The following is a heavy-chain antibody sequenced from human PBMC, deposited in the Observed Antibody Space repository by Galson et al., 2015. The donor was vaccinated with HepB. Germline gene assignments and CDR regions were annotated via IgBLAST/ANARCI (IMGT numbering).Heavy chain of an antibody. V-gene: IGHV7-4-1*02. CDR3: ARGGSGSLDY. J-gene: IGHJ4*02. D-gene: IGHD3-10*01. Sequence: SVKVSCKGSGYSFTDYGLNWVRQAPGQGLEYMGWINTDTGNPTYAQGFTGRFVFSLDTSVTTAYLQISSLQAEDTAIYFCARGGSGSLDYWGQGTLVTVSS. CDR1: GYSFTDYG. CDR2: INTDTGNP.